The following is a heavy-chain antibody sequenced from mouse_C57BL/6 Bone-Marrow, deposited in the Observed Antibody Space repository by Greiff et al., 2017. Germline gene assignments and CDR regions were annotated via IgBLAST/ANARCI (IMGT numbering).Heavy chain of an antibody. J-gene: IGHJ2*01. V-gene: IGHV1-82*01. CDR2: IYPGDGDT. CDR1: GYAFSSSW. Sequence: VQGVESGPELVKPGASVKISCKASGYAFSSSWMNWVKQRPGKGLAWIGRIYPGDGDTNYNGKFKGKATLTADKSSSTAYMQLSSLTSEDSAVYFCASYYYGSSNPFDYWGQGTTLTVSS. D-gene: IGHD1-1*01. CDR3: ASYYYGSSNPFDY.